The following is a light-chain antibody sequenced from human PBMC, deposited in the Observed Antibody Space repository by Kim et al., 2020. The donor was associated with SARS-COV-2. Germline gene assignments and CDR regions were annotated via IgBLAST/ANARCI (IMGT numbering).Light chain of an antibody. V-gene: IGKV3-20*01. Sequence: LSQRDRATLSCRASQSISSSYLAWYQQKPGQSPRLLISGASSRATGIPDRFSGSGSGTDFTLTISRLEPEDFAVYYCQQYGSSPRTFGQGTKLEI. CDR1: QSISSSY. J-gene: IGKJ2*01. CDR2: GAS. CDR3: QQYGSSPRT.